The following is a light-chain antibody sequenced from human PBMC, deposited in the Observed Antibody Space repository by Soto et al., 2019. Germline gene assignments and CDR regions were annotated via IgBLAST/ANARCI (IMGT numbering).Light chain of an antibody. V-gene: IGKV3-20*01. CDR3: QQFGSDVT. CDR2: GAS. CDR1: HSASSRY. Sequence: EIVLTQSPATLCVSPGERGSLXCRASHSASSRYLAWYQQKPGQAPKLLXYGASSRATGITDRFSGSGSGTDFTLPLSRLEPKDFAVYYCQQFGSDVTFGQGTKVDNQ. J-gene: IGKJ1*01.